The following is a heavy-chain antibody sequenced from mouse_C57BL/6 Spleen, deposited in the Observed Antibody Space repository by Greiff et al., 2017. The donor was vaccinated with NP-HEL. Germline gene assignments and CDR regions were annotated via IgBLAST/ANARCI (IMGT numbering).Heavy chain of an antibody. CDR2: ISDGGSYT. Sequence: DVMLVESGGGLVKPGGSLKLSCAASGFTFSSYAMSWVRQTPEKRLEWVATISDGGSYTYYPDNVKGRFTISRDNAKNNLYLQMSHLKSEDTAMYYCARDGNYRSYFDYWGQGTTLTVSS. J-gene: IGHJ2*01. CDR3: ARDGNYRSYFDY. D-gene: IGHD2-1*01. CDR1: GFTFSSYA. V-gene: IGHV5-4*01.